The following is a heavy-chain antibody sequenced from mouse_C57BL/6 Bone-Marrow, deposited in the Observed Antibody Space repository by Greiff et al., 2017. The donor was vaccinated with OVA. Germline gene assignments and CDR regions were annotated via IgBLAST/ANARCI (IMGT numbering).Heavy chain of an antibody. Sequence: QVQLQQSGAELVRPGTSVKVSCKASGYAFTNYLIEWVKQRPGQGLEWIGVINPGSGGTNYNEKFKGKATLTADKSSSTAYMQLSSLTSEDSAVYFCARSIHRDYWGQGTSVTVSS. V-gene: IGHV1-54*01. J-gene: IGHJ4*01. CDR3: ARSIHRDY. CDR2: INPGSGGT. CDR1: GYAFTNYL.